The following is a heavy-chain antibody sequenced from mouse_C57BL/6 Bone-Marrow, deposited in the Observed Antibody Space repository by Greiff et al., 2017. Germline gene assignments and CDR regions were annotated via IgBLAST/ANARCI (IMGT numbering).Heavy chain of an antibody. Sequence: VQLQQPGAELVKPGASVKLSCKASGYTFTSYWMHWVKQRPGQGLEWIGMIHPNSGSTNYNEKFKSKATLTVDKSSSTAYMQLSSLTSEDSAVYYCARDDYGSSYFDYWGQGTTRTVSS. CDR3: ARDDYGSSYFDY. V-gene: IGHV1-64*01. CDR2: IHPNSGST. D-gene: IGHD1-1*01. J-gene: IGHJ2*01. CDR1: GYTFTSYW.